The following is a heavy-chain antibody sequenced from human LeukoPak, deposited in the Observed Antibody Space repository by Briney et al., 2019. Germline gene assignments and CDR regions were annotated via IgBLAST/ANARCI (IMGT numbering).Heavy chain of an antibody. CDR3: ARGKGDGYNPFDY. J-gene: IGHJ4*02. CDR1: GFTVSSNY. CDR2: IYSGGST. D-gene: IGHD5-24*01. Sequence: GGSLRLSCAASGFTVSSNYMSWVRQAPGKGLEWVSVIYSGGSTYYADSVKGRFTISRDNSKNTLYLQMNSLRAEDTAVYHCARGKGDGYNPFDYWGQGTLVTVSS. V-gene: IGHV3-53*01.